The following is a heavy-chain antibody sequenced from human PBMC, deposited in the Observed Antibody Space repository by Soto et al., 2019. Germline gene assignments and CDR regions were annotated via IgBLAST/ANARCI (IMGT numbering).Heavy chain of an antibody. CDR2: TYYRSKWYN. CDR3: ARDLVVATMKPVGPYYYGMDV. D-gene: IGHD5-12*01. CDR1: GDSVSSNSAA. J-gene: IGHJ6*02. Sequence: QVQLQQSGPGLVKPSQTLSLTCAISGDSVSSNSAAWNWIRQSPSRGLEWLGRTYYRSKWYNDYAVSVKSRITINPDTSKNQFSLQLNSVTPEDTAVYYCARDLVVATMKPVGPYYYGMDVWGQGTTVTVSS. V-gene: IGHV6-1*01.